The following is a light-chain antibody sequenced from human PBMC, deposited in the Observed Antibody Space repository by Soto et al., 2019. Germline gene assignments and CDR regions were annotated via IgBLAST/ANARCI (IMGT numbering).Light chain of an antibody. CDR2: QTS. CDR3: HQRQSWPRT. V-gene: IGKV3-11*01. Sequence: EIVLTQSPATLSSFPGDRVTLSCRASQYINTRLAWYQHRPGQAPSLLIYQTSLRAAGIPARFSASGSGTVFTPTISDVQPEDFALYYCHQRQSWPRTFGQGTKVDI. J-gene: IGKJ1*01. CDR1: QYINTR.